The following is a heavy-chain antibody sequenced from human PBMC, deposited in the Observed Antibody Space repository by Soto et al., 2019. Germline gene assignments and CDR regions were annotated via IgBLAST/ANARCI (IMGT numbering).Heavy chain of an antibody. CDR1: GGTFSSYA. CDR3: ARDFGDNYYDSSGTDDAFHI. J-gene: IGHJ3*02. V-gene: IGHV1-69*06. D-gene: IGHD3-22*01. CDR2: IIPIFGTA. Sequence: SVKVSCKASGGTFSSYAISWVRQAPGQGLEWMGGIIPIFGTANYAQKFQGRVTITADKSTSTAYMELSGLRSEDTAVYYCARDFGDNYYDSSGTDDAFHICGQGTMVTV.